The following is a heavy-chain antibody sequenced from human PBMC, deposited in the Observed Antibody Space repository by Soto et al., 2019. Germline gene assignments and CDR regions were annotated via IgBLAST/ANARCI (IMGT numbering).Heavy chain of an antibody. CDR3: ARIPHRYDALTGPGY. CDR1: TFSFGGHA. J-gene: IGHJ4*02. V-gene: IGHV3-23*01. Sequence: GGSLRLSCGGPTFSFGGHAMSWVRQAPGKGLECVSRISGSGGGTYYADSVKGRFTISRDNSENTLYLHLNSLRVEDTAIYYCARIPHRYDALTGPGYWGQGALVTVSS. D-gene: IGHD3-9*01. CDR2: ISGSGGGT.